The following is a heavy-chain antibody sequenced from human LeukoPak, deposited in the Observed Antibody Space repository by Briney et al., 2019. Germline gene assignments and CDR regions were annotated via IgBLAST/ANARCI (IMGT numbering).Heavy chain of an antibody. V-gene: IGHV3-23*01. Sequence: GGSLRLSCAASGFTFSNYAMSWVRQAPGKGLEWVSAISGSGGSTYYADSVKGQFTISRDNSKNTLYLQMNSLRAEDTAVYYCAPFPTGTTGQHYWGQGTLVTVSS. J-gene: IGHJ4*02. CDR1: GFTFSNYA. D-gene: IGHD1-7*01. CDR3: APFPTGTTGQHY. CDR2: ISGSGGST.